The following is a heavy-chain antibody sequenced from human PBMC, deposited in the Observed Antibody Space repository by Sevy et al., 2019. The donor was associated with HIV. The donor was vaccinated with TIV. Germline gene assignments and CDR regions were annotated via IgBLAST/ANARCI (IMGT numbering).Heavy chain of an antibody. CDR1: GFTFSGSA. Sequence: GGSLRLSCAASGFTFSGSAMHWVRQASGKGLEWVGRIRSKANSYAKAYAASVKGRFTISRDDSKNTAYLQMNSLKPEDTAVYYCTRLGYSGSYPYAFDIWGQGTMVTVSS. V-gene: IGHV3-73*01. CDR2: IRSKANSYAK. CDR3: TRLGYSGSYPYAFDI. J-gene: IGHJ3*02. D-gene: IGHD1-26*01.